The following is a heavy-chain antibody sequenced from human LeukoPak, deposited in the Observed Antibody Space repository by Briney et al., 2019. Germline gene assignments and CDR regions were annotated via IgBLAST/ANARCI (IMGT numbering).Heavy chain of an antibody. Sequence: GGSLRLSCAASGFTFSSYAMHWVRQAPGKGLEWVAVISYDGSNKYYADSVKGRFTISRDNSKNTLYLQMNSLRAEDTAVYYCARDGNWNDRRDDYWGQGTLVTVSS. CDR3: ARDGNWNDRRDDY. CDR2: ISYDGSNK. J-gene: IGHJ4*02. V-gene: IGHV3-30-3*01. D-gene: IGHD1-1*01. CDR1: GFTFSSYA.